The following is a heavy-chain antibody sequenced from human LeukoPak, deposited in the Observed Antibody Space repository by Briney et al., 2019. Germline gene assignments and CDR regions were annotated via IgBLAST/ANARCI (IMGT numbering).Heavy chain of an antibody. CDR3: ARVLTVTNAPIDY. CDR2: IKQDGSEK. CDR1: GFTFSSYW. J-gene: IGHJ4*02. V-gene: IGHV3-7*01. D-gene: IGHD4-17*01. Sequence: PGGSLRLSCAASGFTFSSYWMSWVRQAPGKGLEWVADIKQDGSEKYYVDSVKGRFTISRDNAKNSLYLQMNSLRAEDTAVYYCARVLTVTNAPIDYLGQGTLVTVSS.